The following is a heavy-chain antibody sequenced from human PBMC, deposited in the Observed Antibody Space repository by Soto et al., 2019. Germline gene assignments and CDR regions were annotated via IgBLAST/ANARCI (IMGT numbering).Heavy chain of an antibody. CDR1: GFTFSSYA. J-gene: IGHJ6*02. V-gene: IGHV3-30-3*01. CDR2: ISYDGSNK. D-gene: IGHD3-10*01. CDR3: AREELLWFGESYYYGMDV. Sequence: GGSLILSCAASGFTFSSYAMHWVRQAPGKGLEWVAVISYDGSNKYYADSVKGRFTISRDNSKNTLYLQMNSLRAEDTAVYYCAREELLWFGESYYYGMDVWGQGTTVTVSS.